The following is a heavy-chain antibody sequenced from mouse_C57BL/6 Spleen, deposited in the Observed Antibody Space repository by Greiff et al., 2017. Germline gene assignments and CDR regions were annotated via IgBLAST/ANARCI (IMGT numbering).Heavy chain of an antibody. D-gene: IGHD3-2*02. J-gene: IGHJ3*01. V-gene: IGHV1-55*01. CDR3: AMDSSGDAAY. CDR1: GYTFTSYW. CDR2: IYPGSGST. Sequence: QVQLQQPGAELVKPGASVKMSCKASGYTFTSYWITWVKQRPGQGLEWIGDIYPGSGSTNYNEKFKSKATLTVDTSSNTAYMRLSSLTSEDSAVYYCAMDSSGDAAYWGQGTLVTVSA.